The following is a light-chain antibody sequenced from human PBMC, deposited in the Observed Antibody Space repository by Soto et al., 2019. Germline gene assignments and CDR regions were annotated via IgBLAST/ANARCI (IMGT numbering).Light chain of an antibody. J-gene: IGKJ5*01. CDR2: GVS. Sequence: TQSPSTLSASVGDRVTITCRVSQSIDNWLAWYQQRPGQAPRLLLYGVSSRATGIPDRFSGSGSGTDFTLAISRVEPEDFAVYFCQQYADSPITFGQGTRLEI. CDR3: QQYADSPIT. V-gene: IGKV3-20*01. CDR1: QSIDNW.